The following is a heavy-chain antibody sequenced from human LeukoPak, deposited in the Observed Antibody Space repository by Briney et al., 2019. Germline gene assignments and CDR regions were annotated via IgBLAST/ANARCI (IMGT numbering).Heavy chain of an antibody. Sequence: SETLSLTCTVSGYSISSGYYWGWIRQPPGKGLEWIGSIYHSGSTYYNPSLKSRVTISVDTSKNQFSLKLSSVTAADTAVYYCARGMITFGGVIVPDFDYWGQGTLVTVSS. V-gene: IGHV4-38-2*02. CDR2: IYHSGST. J-gene: IGHJ4*02. CDR3: ARGMITFGGVIVPDFDY. D-gene: IGHD3-16*01. CDR1: GYSISSGYY.